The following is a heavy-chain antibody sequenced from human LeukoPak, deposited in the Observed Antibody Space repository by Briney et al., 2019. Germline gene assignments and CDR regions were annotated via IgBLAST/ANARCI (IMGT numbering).Heavy chain of an antibody. Sequence: GGSLRLSCAASGFIFSSYGMHWVRQAPGKGLEWVAFIRYDGSNKYYADSVKGRFTISRDNSKNTLYLQLNSLSADDTAVYHCAKAHGDGYNHFAYWSQGTLVTVSS. CDR3: AKAHGDGYNHFAY. D-gene: IGHD5-24*01. CDR2: IRYDGSNK. J-gene: IGHJ4*02. V-gene: IGHV3-30*02. CDR1: GFIFSSYG.